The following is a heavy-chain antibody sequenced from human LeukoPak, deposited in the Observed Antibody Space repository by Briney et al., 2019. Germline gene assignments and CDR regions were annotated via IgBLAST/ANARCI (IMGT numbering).Heavy chain of an antibody. CDR3: ARDPGLFYFDY. CDR2: ISSSSAHI. J-gene: IGHJ4*02. D-gene: IGHD3-16*01. Sequence: GGSLRLSCAASGFTFSAYNMNWVRLAPGKGLEWVSSISSSSAHIYYADSLKGRFTISRDNAKNSLYLQMNSLRAEDTAVYYCARDPGLFYFDYWGLGTLATVSS. CDR1: GFTFSAYN. V-gene: IGHV3-21*01.